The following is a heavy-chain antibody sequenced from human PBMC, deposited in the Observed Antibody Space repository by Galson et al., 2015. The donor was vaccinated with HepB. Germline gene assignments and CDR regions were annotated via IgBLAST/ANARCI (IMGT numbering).Heavy chain of an antibody. CDR2: ISWNSGSI. V-gene: IGHV3-9*01. D-gene: IGHD5-18*01. CDR3: AKGRYGDTAMDMDV. J-gene: IGHJ6*02. Sequence: SLRLSCAASGFTFDDYAMHWVRHAPGKGLEWVSGISWNSGSIGYADSVKGRFTISRDNAKNSLYLQMNSLRAEDTALYYCAKGRYGDTAMDMDVWGQGTTVTVSS. CDR1: GFTFDDYA.